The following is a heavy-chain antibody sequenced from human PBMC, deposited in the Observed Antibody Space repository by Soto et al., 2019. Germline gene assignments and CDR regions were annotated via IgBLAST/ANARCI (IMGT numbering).Heavy chain of an antibody. J-gene: IGHJ6*01. V-gene: IGHV4-30-4*01. D-gene: IGHD6-19*01. CDR1: GRSISSGDYY. CDR3: ARVSGHSTGYYSVYFMDV. Sequence: SESLSLTSDVSGRSISSGDYYYTWIRQSPGKGLEWIGYIYYTGSTFYSPSLKSRVTISLDTSENQFSLDMNSVTAADTAVYFCARVSGHSTGYYSVYFMDVWGQGTTVT. CDR2: IYYTGST.